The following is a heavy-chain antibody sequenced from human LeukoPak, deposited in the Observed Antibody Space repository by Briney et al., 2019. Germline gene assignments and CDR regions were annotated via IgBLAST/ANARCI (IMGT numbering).Heavy chain of an antibody. J-gene: IGHJ4*02. Sequence: GRSLRLSCQASGFTFRNYGMHWVRQAPGKGLEWASAISGSGGSTYYADSVKGRFTISRDNSKNTLYLQMNSLRAEDTAVYYCAKAQTKGVLRYFDWLTDYWGQGTLVTVSS. D-gene: IGHD3-9*01. CDR1: GFTFRNYG. V-gene: IGHV3-23*01. CDR2: ISGSGGST. CDR3: AKAQTKGVLRYFDWLTDY.